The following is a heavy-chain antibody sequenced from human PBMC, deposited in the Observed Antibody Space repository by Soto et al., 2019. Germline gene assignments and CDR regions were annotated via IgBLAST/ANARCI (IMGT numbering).Heavy chain of an antibody. Sequence: ASVKVSCKASGYTFASYGISWVRQAPGQGLEWMGWISAYNGNTNYAQKLQGRVTMTTDTSTSTAYMELRSLRSDDTAVYYCAREVGLWFGELKDYYYGMDVWGQGTTVTVSS. CDR1: GYTFASYG. J-gene: IGHJ6*02. V-gene: IGHV1-18*01. D-gene: IGHD3-10*01. CDR2: ISAYNGNT. CDR3: AREVGLWFGELKDYYYGMDV.